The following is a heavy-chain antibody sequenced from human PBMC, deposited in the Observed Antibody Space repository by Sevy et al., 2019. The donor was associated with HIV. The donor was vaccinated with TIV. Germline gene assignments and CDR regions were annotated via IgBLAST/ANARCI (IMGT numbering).Heavy chain of an antibody. Sequence: SETLSLTCAVYGGSFSGYYWSWIRQPPGEGLEWIGEINHSGSTNYNPSLKSRVTISVDTSKNQFSLKLSSVTAADTAVYYCARGQALGYWGQGTLVTVSS. CDR2: INHSGST. J-gene: IGHJ4*02. D-gene: IGHD7-27*01. CDR3: ARGQALGY. V-gene: IGHV4-34*01. CDR1: GGSFSGYY.